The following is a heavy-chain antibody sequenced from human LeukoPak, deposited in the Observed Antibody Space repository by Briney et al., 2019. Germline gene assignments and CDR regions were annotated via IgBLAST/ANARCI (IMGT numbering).Heavy chain of an antibody. CDR3: ARDSRKGELPNF. Sequence: GGSLRLSWAAFGFTFSNYWRSWVRQAPGKGLEWVANINQDGSEKYYVDSVKGRFTISRDNAKNSLYLQMNSLRAEDTAVYYFARDSRKGELPNFWGQGTLVTVSS. CDR2: INQDGSEK. CDR1: GFTFSNYW. V-gene: IGHV3-7*05. D-gene: IGHD1-26*01. J-gene: IGHJ4*02.